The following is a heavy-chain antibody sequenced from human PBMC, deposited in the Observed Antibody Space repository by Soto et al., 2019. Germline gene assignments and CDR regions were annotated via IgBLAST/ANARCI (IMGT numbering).Heavy chain of an antibody. V-gene: IGHV4-31*03. D-gene: IGHD3-22*01. Sequence: QVQLQESGPGLVKPSQTLSLTCTVSGGSISSGGYYWSWIRQHPGKGLEWMGYTYYSGGTYYNPSLKSRVTLSVDTSKNQFSLKLSSVTAADTAVYYCAMGDDSSGLGRKHWGQGTLVTVSS. CDR3: AMGDDSSGLGRKH. J-gene: IGHJ4*02. CDR2: TYYSGGT. CDR1: GGSISSGGYY.